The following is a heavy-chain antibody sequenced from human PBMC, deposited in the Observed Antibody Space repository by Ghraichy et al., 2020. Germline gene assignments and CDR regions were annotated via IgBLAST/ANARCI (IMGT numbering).Heavy chain of an antibody. D-gene: IGHD3-3*01. CDR3: VRDSLRLVTIFGVLIGDMDV. V-gene: IGHV3-30-3*01. CDR1: GFTFSTYA. CDR2: ILSDGSNK. Sequence: GGSLRLSCAASGFTFSTYAMHWVRQAPGKGLEWVAVILSDGSNKYYADSVKGRFTISRDKSKNTLYLQMKSLRPEDTAVYYCVRDSLRLVTIFGVLIGDMDVWGQGTTVTVSS. J-gene: IGHJ6*02.